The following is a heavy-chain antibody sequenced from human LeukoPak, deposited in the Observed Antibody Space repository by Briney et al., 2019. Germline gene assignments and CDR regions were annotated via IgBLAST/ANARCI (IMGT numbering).Heavy chain of an antibody. CDR3: ARDCNLVAATFSGMDV. CDR1: GFTFSSYS. CDR2: ISSSSSYI. D-gene: IGHD2-15*01. V-gene: IGHV3-21*01. Sequence: GGSLRLSCAASGFTFSSYSMTWVRQAPGKGLEWVSSISSSSSYIYYADSVKGRFTISRDNAKNSLYLQMNSLRAEDTAVYYCARDCNLVAATFSGMDVWGQGTTVTVSS. J-gene: IGHJ6*02.